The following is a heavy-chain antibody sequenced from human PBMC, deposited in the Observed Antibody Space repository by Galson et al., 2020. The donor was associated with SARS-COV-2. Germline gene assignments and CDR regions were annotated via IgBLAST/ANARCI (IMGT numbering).Heavy chain of an antibody. CDR1: GDSVSSNSAA. CDR2: TYYRSKWYN. V-gene: IGHV6-1*01. CDR3: ASNDYSSSSGRYYYGMDV. D-gene: IGHD6-6*01. Sequence: SETLSLTCAISGDSVSSNSAAWNWIRQSPSRGLEWLGRTYYRSKWYNDYAVSVKSRITINPDTSKNQFSLQLNSVTPEDTAVYYCASNDYSSSSGRYYYGMDVWGQGTTVTVSS. J-gene: IGHJ6*02.